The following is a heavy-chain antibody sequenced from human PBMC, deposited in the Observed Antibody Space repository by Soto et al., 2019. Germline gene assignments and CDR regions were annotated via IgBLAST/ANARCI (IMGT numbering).Heavy chain of an antibody. CDR3: AKEGRAERELRHFDY. CDR2: ISGSGGST. J-gene: IGHJ4*02. D-gene: IGHD1-26*01. CDR1: GFTFSSYA. Sequence: EVQLLESGGGLVQPGGSLRLSCAASGFTFSSYAMSWVRQAPGKGLEWVSTISGSGGSTYYADSVKGRFTISRDNSKNALYLQMNSLRAEDTAVYYCAKEGRAERELRHFDYWGQGTLVTVSS. V-gene: IGHV3-23*01.